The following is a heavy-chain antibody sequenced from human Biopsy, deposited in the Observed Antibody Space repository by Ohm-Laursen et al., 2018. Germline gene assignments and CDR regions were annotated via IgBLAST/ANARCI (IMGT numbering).Heavy chain of an antibody. Sequence: GQTLSLTCAASGLTFSGFSMNWVRQASGKGLEWVSSISASGNHIYYTDSVKGRFTVSRDNGKNSVYLQMNSLRVEDTAVYYCARDGEAKYCKHGVCPSDFWGQGTLVTVSS. CDR2: ISASGNHI. CDR3: ARDGEAKYCKHGVCPSDF. D-gene: IGHD2-8*01. CDR1: GLTFSGFS. J-gene: IGHJ4*02. V-gene: IGHV3-21*01.